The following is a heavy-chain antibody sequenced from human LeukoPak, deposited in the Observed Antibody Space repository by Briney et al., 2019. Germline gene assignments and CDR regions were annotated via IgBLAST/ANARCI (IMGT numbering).Heavy chain of an antibody. CDR1: GFTVSSNY. Sequence: GGSLRLSCAASGFTVSSNYMSWVRQAPGKGLEWVSVIYSGGSTYYADSVKSRFTISRDNSKNTLYLQMNSLRAEDTAVYYCAREADSGYDSGTGFDYWGQGTLVTVSS. V-gene: IGHV3-53*01. CDR2: IYSGGST. J-gene: IGHJ4*02. CDR3: AREADSGYDSGTGFDY. D-gene: IGHD5-12*01.